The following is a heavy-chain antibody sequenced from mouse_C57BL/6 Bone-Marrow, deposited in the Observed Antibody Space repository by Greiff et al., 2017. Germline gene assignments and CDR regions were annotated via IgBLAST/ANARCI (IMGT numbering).Heavy chain of an antibody. CDR3: ASTAGGLGFAD. J-gene: IGHJ3*01. CDR1: GFSLTSYG. CDR2: IWGVGST. Sequence: QVQLQQSGPGLVAPSQSLSITCTVSGFSLTSYGVDWVRQSPGKGLEWLGVIWGVGSTNYNSALKSRLSISKDNSKSQVFLKMNSLQTDDTAMYYCASTAGGLGFADWGKGTLVTVSA. V-gene: IGHV2-6*01.